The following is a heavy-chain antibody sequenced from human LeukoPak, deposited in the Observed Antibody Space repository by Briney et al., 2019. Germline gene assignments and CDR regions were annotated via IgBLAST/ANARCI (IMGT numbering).Heavy chain of an antibody. CDR2: ISAYNGNT. J-gene: IGHJ4*02. Sequence: ASVKVSCKASGYTFTGYYMHWVRQAPGQGLEWMGWISAYNGNTNYAQKLQGRVTMTTDTSTSTAYMELRSLRSDDTAVYYCARGISRAFDYWGQGTLVTVSS. D-gene: IGHD2/OR15-2a*01. CDR3: ARGISRAFDY. CDR1: GYTFTGYY. V-gene: IGHV1-18*04.